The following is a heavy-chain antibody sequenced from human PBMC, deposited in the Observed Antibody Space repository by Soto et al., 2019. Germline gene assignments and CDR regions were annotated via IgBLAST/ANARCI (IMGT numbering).Heavy chain of an antibody. CDR2: IIPIFGTA. V-gene: IGHV1-69*06. CDR3: ARYPVYYDFWSGYFDY. D-gene: IGHD3-3*01. Sequence: SVKVSCKASGGTFSSYAISWVRQAPGQGLEWMGGIIPIFGTANYAQKFQGRVTITADKSTSTAYMELSSLRSEDTAVYYCARYPVYYDFWSGYFDYWGQGTLVTVSS. CDR1: GGTFSSYA. J-gene: IGHJ4*02.